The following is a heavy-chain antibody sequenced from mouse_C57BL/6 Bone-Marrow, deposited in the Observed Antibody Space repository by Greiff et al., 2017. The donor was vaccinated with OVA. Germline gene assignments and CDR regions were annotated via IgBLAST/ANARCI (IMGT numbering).Heavy chain of an antibody. CDR1: GFNIKDDY. D-gene: IGHD1-1*01. Sequence: VQLQQSGAELVRPGASVKLSCTASGFNIKDDYMHWVKQRPEQGLEWIGWIDPESGDTEYASKFQGKATITADTSSNTAYLQLSSLTSEDTAVYYCTPFITTAWYFDVWGTGTTVTVSS. CDR3: TPFITTAWYFDV. V-gene: IGHV14-4*01. CDR2: IDPESGDT. J-gene: IGHJ1*03.